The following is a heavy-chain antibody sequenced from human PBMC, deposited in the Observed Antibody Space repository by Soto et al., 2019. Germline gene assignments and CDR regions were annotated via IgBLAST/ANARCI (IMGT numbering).Heavy chain of an antibody. CDR1: GDTFPNYA. D-gene: IGHD1-20*01. J-gene: IGHJ1*01. CDR2: IIPVFDTT. CDR3: ARVRSITVSGPCDL. Sequence: QVELVQSGAEVKKPCSSVKVACKASGDTFPNYAITWVRQSPGQGLEWIGGIIPVFDTTNFAQRFQDRVTFTADDSTNTAYMELSSMRSEDTASDDCARVRSITVSGPCDLWGQGRLVIVSS. V-gene: IGHV1-69*01.